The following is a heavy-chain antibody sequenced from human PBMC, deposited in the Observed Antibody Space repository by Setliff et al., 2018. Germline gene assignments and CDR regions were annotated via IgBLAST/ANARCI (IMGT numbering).Heavy chain of an antibody. V-gene: IGHV4-4*08. CDR1: GGSISSYY. CDR3: ARGAGWWDL. Sequence: SETLSLTCTVSGGSISSYYWSWIRQPPGKGLEWIGYIHISGSTNYNPSLKSRVTISVXXXKNQFSLKLSSVTAADTAVYYCARGAGWWDLWGQGTLVTVSS. J-gene: IGHJ5*02. CDR2: IHISGST.